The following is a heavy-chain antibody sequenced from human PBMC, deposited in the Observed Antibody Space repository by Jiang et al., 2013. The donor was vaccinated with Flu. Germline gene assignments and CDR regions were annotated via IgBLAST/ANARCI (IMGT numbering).Heavy chain of an antibody. J-gene: IGHJ5*02. V-gene: IGHV3-15*01. CDR2: IKSKSNGETT. Sequence: QLVESGGGLVKPGGSLRLSCAASGFTFSNAWMSWVRQAPGKGLEWVGRIKSKSNGETTDYAAPVKGRFTISRDDSKNTLYLQMNSLKTEDTAVYYCTTDSGYYIGDNWFDPWGQGTLVTVSS. CDR3: TTDSGYYIGDNWFDP. CDR1: GFTFSNAW. D-gene: IGHD5-12*01.